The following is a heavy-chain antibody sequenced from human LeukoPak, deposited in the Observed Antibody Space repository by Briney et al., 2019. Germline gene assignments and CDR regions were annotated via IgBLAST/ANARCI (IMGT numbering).Heavy chain of an antibody. Sequence: PGGSLRLSCAASGFTFSSYGMHWVRQAPGKGLEGVTFIRYDGSNKYYADSVKGRFTISRDNSKNTLYLQMNSLRAEDTAVYYCAKGQELLYNYFDYWGQRTLVTVSS. J-gene: IGHJ4*02. CDR2: IRYDGSNK. V-gene: IGHV3-30*02. CDR1: GFTFSSYG. D-gene: IGHD2-2*02. CDR3: AKGQELLYNYFDY.